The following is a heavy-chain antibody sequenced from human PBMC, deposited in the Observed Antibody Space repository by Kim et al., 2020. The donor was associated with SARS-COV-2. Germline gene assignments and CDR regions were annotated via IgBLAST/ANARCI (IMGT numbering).Heavy chain of an antibody. CDR3: ARWPYYDFWSGTREYYYYGMDV. D-gene: IGHD3-3*01. J-gene: IGHJ6*02. V-gene: IGHV1-8*01. Sequence: ASVKVSCKASGYTFTSYDINWVRQATGQGLEWMGWMNPNSGNTGYAQKFQGRVTMTRNTSISTAYMELSSLRSEDTAVYYCARWPYYDFWSGTREYYYYGMDVWGQGTTVTVSS. CDR2: MNPNSGNT. CDR1: GYTFTSYD.